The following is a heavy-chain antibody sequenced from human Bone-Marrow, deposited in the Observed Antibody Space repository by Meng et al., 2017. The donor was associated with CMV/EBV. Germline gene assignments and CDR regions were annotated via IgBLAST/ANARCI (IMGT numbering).Heavy chain of an antibody. J-gene: IGHJ4*02. CDR1: FSGDY. V-gene: IGHV4-34*01. CDR2: INHSGST. Sequence: FSGDYWSWIRQPPGKGLEWIGEINHSGSTNYNPSLKSRVTISVDTSKNQFSLKLSSVTAADTAVYYCARGDYDFWSGYRSGYYFDYWGQGTLVTVSS. D-gene: IGHD3-3*01. CDR3: ARGDYDFWSGYRSGYYFDY.